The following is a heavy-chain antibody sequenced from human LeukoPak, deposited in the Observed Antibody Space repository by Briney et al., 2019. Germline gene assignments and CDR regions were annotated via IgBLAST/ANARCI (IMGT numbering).Heavy chain of an antibody. CDR2: MNPNSGNT. Sequence: GAPVKVSCKASGYTFTSYDINWVRQATGQGLEWMGWMNPNSGNTGYAQKFQGRVTMTRNTSISTAYMELSSLRSEDTAVYYCARGRRGIRTLGYWGQGTLVTVSS. D-gene: IGHD1-26*01. J-gene: IGHJ4*02. CDR3: ARGRRGIRTLGY. V-gene: IGHV1-8*01. CDR1: GYTFTSYD.